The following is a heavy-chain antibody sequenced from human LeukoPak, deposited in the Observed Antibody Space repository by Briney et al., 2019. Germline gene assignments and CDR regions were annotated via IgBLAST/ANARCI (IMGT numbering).Heavy chain of an antibody. D-gene: IGHD2-15*01. V-gene: IGHV4-59*08. CDR3: ARHEGHCTGGDCYSNAFDV. CDR2: VFHSGST. CDR1: GGSIGRYY. J-gene: IGHJ3*01. Sequence: SETLSLTCTVSGGSIGRYYWGWLRRPPGKGLEWIGYVFHSGSTKYNPSLKSRVTISLDKSKKQFSLKLTSVTATDTAVYFCARHEGHCTGGDCYSNAFDVWGQGTMVTVSS.